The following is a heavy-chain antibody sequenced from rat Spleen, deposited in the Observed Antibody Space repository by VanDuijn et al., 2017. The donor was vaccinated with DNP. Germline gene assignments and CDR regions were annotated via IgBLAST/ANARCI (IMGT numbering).Heavy chain of an antibody. CDR2: IRYDGGST. V-gene: IGHV5-22*01. D-gene: IGHD4-3*01. CDR3: VRWNSGSYSMDA. CDR1: GFTFSSYD. Sequence: EVQLVESGGGLVQPGRSLKLSCAASGFTFSSYDMAWVRQAPSKGLEWVAYIRYDGGSTYYGDSVKGHFTISRDNAKSTLYLQMNSLRSEDMATYYCVRWNSGSYSMDAWGQGTSVTVSS. J-gene: IGHJ4*01.